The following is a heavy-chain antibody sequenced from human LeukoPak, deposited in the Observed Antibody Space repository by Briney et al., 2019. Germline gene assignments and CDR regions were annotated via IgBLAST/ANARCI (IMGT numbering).Heavy chain of an antibody. V-gene: IGHV3-15*01. Sequence: GGSLRLACAASGLTFNNAWMKWVRQARGRGLEWVGRIRSGADGGTSDYAAPVKGRFTFSRDNSKNTLYLQMNSLKTEDSAVYYCSVYYALHYWGQGTLVTVSS. CDR2: IRSGADGGTS. J-gene: IGHJ4*02. D-gene: IGHD3-16*01. CDR3: SVYYALHY. CDR1: GLTFNNAW.